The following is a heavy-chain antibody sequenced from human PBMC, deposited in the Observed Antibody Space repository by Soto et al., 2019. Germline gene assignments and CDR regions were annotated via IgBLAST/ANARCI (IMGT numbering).Heavy chain of an antibody. D-gene: IGHD4-17*01. V-gene: IGHV3-23*01. CDR1: GFTFSTYA. Sequence: EVQLLESGGGLVQPGGSRRLSCAASGFTFSTYAMSWVRQAPGKGLEWVSAVTASGDTTYYADSVRGRFTISRDNSIKTLFMQMNSLRTEDTAVYYCAHPRGYGVFDAYDIWGQGAMVTVSS. J-gene: IGHJ3*02. CDR2: VTASGDTT. CDR3: AHPRGYGVFDAYDI.